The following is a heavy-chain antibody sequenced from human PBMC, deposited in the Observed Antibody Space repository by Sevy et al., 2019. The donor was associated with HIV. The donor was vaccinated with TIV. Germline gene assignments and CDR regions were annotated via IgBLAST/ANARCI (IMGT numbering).Heavy chain of an antibody. CDR3: TRAMYYYDSGSYYGMDV. Sequence: GGSLRLSCRGSGFNFGDYIMSWFRQAPGKGLDWVGIIRNKTYGETREYAASVKGRVTISRDDSKGIAYLQMNSLKTDDTARYYCTRAMYYYDSGSYYGMDVWGQGTTVTVSS. CDR2: IRNKTYGETR. V-gene: IGHV3-49*03. J-gene: IGHJ6*02. D-gene: IGHD3-10*01. CDR1: GFNFGDYI.